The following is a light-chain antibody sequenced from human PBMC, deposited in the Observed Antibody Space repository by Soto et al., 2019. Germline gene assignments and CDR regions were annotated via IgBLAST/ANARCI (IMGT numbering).Light chain of an antibody. Sequence: EVVMTQSPDTLSVSPGDRATLSCRASQSVGSSLSWYQQKAGQAPRLLIYAASTRATGSPARFSGSGSGTDFTLTISSLQSEDFAVYYCQQYNIWPPFTFGQGTKLEIK. V-gene: IGKV3-15*01. CDR2: AAS. CDR1: QSVGSS. J-gene: IGKJ2*01. CDR3: QQYNIWPPFT.